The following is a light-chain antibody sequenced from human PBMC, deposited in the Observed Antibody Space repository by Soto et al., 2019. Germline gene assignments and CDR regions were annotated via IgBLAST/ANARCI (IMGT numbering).Light chain of an antibody. V-gene: IGKV3-11*01. Sequence: EIVLTQSPATLSLSPGERATLSCRASQNVNNYLAWYQQKPGQPPRLLIYDASNRATGIPARFSGSGSGTDFSLTISGLEPEDFAVYYCQQRDSWPTFGGGTKVEIK. J-gene: IGKJ4*01. CDR3: QQRDSWPT. CDR2: DAS. CDR1: QNVNNY.